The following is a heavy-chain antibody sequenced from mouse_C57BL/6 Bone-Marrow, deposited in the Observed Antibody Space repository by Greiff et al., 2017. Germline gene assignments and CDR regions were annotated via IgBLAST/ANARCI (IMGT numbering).Heavy chain of an antibody. CDR1: GFNIKDDY. D-gene: IGHD1-1*01. CDR2: IDPENGDT. CDR3: TTSGSSPCFDV. V-gene: IGHV14-4*01. J-gene: IGHJ1*03. Sequence: EVMLVESGAELVRPGASVKLSCTASGFNIKDDYMHWVKQRPEQGLEWIGWIDPENGDTEYASKFQGKAPITAYTSSNTAYLQLSSLTSEDTAVYYCTTSGSSPCFDVWGTGTTVTVSS.